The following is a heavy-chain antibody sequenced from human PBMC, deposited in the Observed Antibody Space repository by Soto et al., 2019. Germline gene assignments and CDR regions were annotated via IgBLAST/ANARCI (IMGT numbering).Heavy chain of an antibody. CDR2: IYYSGST. V-gene: IGHV4-59*08. Sequence: PSETLSLTCTVSGGSISSYYWSWIRQPPGKGLEWIGYIYYSGSTNYDPSLKSRVTISVDTSKNQFSLKLSSVTAADTAVYYCASSPGYYFDSWGQGTLVTVSS. J-gene: IGHJ4*02. CDR1: GGSISSYY. CDR3: ASSPGYYFDS.